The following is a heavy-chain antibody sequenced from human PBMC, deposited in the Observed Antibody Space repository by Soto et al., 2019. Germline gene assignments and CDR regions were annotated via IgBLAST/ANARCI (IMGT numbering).Heavy chain of an antibody. CDR3: ARDSRFLEWYPANDAFDI. CDR2: ISAYNGNT. V-gene: IGHV1-18*01. D-gene: IGHD3-3*01. CDR1: GYTFTSYG. Sequence: QVQLVQSGAEVKKPGASVKVSCKASGYTFTSYGISWVRQAPGQGLEWMGWISAYNGNTNYAQKLQGRVTMTTDTSTSTAYMELRSLRSDDTAVYYCARDSRFLEWYPANDAFDIWGQGTMVTVSS. J-gene: IGHJ3*02.